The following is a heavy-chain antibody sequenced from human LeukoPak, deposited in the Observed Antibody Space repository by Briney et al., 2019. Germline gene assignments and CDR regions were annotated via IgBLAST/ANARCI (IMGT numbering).Heavy chain of an antibody. CDR3: AKDRTAVSGYYFDY. CDR2: ISSSGGST. D-gene: IGHD6-19*01. CDR1: GFTFNNYA. J-gene: IGHJ4*02. V-gene: IGHV3-23*01. Sequence: GGSLRLSCVVSGFTFNNYAMNWVRQAPGRGLEWVSAISSSGGSTHYADSVKGRFTISRDNSKNTVYLQMNNLRAEDTAIYYCAKDRTAVSGYYFDYWGQGTLVTVSS.